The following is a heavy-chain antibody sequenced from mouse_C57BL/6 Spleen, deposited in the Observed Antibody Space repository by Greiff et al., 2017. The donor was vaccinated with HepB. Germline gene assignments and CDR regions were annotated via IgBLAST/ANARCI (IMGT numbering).Heavy chain of an antibody. CDR1: GFTFSSYT. CDR2: ISGGGGNT. V-gene: IGHV5-9*01. D-gene: IGHD2-4*01. CDR3: ARQDYDYDYYAMDY. Sequence: EVKVVESGGGLVKPGGSLKLSCAASGFTFSSYTMSWVRQTPEKRLEWVATISGGGGNTYYPDSVKGRFTISRDNAKNTLYLQMSSLRSEDTALYYCARQDYDYDYYAMDYWGQGTSVTVSS. J-gene: IGHJ4*01.